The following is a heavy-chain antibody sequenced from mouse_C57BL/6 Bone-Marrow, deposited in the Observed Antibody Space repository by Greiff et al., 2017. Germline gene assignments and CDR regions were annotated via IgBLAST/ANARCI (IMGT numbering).Heavy chain of an antibody. V-gene: IGHV1-19*01. Sequence: VQLQQSGPVLVKPGASVKMSCKASGYTFTDYYMNWVKQSHGKSLEWIGIINPYNGGTSYNQKFKGKATLTVNKSSSTAYMELNSLTSEDSAVYYCAREGDYSWFAYWGQGTTLTVSS. CDR3: AREGDYSWFAY. J-gene: IGHJ2*01. CDR1: GYTFTDYY. D-gene: IGHD2-4*01. CDR2: INPYNGGT.